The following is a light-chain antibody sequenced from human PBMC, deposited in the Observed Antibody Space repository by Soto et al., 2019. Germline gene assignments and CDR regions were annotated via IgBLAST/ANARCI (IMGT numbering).Light chain of an antibody. Sequence: QSALTQPASVSESLGQSITISCSGTSSDIGGHNFVSWYQQLPGKTPKVLIYGVSNRPSGISNRFSGSKSGNTVSLTISGLQAEDEADYYCSSYTFSNTWVFGGGTKLTVL. CDR3: SSYTFSNTWV. CDR1: SSDIGGHNF. CDR2: GVS. V-gene: IGLV2-14*01. J-gene: IGLJ3*02.